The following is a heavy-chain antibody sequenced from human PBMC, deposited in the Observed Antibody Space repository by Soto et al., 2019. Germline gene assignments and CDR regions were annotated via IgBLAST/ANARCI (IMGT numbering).Heavy chain of an antibody. D-gene: IGHD6-19*01. CDR2: IYYSGST. CDR3: ARAGYYYYYYYMDV. V-gene: IGHV4-59*08. CDR1: GGSISSYY. Sequence: SETLSLTCTVSGGSISSYYWSWIRQPPGKGLEWIGYIYYSGSTNYNPSLKSRVTISVDTSKNRFSLKLSSVTAADTAVYYCARAGYYYYYYYMDVWGKGTTVTVSS. J-gene: IGHJ6*03.